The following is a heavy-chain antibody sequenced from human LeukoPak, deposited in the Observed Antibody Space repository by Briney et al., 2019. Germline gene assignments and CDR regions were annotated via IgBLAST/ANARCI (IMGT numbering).Heavy chain of an antibody. J-gene: IGHJ4*02. CDR1: VFTFTISA. Sequence: TSVTLSFKSSVFTFTISAMHWLRHASGQRLGWIGWIVVGSGNTNYAQKFQERVTITRDMSTSTAYMELSSLRSEDTAVYYCAADSSGWYGPFDYWGQGTLATVSS. D-gene: IGHD6-19*01. V-gene: IGHV1-58*02. CDR2: IVVGSGNT. CDR3: AADSSGWYGPFDY.